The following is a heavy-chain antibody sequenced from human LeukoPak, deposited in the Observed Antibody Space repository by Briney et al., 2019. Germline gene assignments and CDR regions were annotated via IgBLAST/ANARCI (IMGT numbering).Heavy chain of an antibody. V-gene: IGHV4-38-2*01. CDR1: GYSISSGYY. D-gene: IGHD2-15*01. CDR2: IYHSGST. CDR3: ARPTRGYCSGGSCYATPHGWFDP. Sequence: SETLSLTCAASGYSISSGYYWGWIRQPPGKGLEWIGSIYHSGSTYYNPSLKSRVTISVDTSKNQFSLKLSSVTAADTAVYYCARPTRGYCSGGSCYATPHGWFDPWGQGTLVTVSS. J-gene: IGHJ5*02.